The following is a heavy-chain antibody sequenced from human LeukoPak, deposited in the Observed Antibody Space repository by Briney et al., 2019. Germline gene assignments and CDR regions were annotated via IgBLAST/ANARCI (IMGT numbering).Heavy chain of an antibody. D-gene: IGHD3-9*01. J-gene: IGHJ5*02. CDR3: ARVILTGFQRDWFDP. CDR2: INHSGST. V-gene: IGHV4-34*01. CDR1: GGSFSGYY. Sequence: PSETLSLTCAVYGGSFSGYYWSWIRQPPGKGLEWIGEINHSGSTNYNPPLKSRVTISVDTSKNQFSLKLSSVTAADTAVYYCARVILTGFQRDWFDPWGQGTLVTVSS.